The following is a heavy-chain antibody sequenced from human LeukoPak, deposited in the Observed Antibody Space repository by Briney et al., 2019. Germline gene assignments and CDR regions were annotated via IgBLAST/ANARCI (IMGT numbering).Heavy chain of an antibody. CDR2: ISPNGGGT. J-gene: IGHJ4*02. Sequence: ASVKVSCKASGYTFTGFYIHWVRQAPGQGLEWMGWISPNGGGTNYAQKLQGRVSMTRDTSINTAYMELGSLRSDDTAVYYCAREEVSVISDTCCSGLGYWGQGTLVTVSS. CDR3: AREEVSVISDTCCSGLGY. CDR1: GYTFTGFY. V-gene: IGHV1-2*02. D-gene: IGHD3-10*01.